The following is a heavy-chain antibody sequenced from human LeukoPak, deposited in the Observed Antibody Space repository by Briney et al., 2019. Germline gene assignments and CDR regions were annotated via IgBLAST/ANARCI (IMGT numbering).Heavy chain of an antibody. D-gene: IGHD1-26*01. CDR3: ARLFTRAWEYRYGMDV. V-gene: IGHV4-39*02. Sequence: SETLSLTCTVSGGSIRTNGSYWAWIRQPPGKGLEWIGSIYIDGITHYNSSLQSRVTLSIDTSKNHFSLRLTSVTAADTAVFYCARLFTRAWEYRYGMDVWGQGTAVTVSS. CDR1: GGSIRTNGSY. J-gene: IGHJ6*02. CDR2: IYIDGIT.